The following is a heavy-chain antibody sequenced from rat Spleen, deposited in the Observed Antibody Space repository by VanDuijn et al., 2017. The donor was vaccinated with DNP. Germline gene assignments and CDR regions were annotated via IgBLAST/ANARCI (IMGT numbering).Heavy chain of an antibody. CDR2: IVYDGSRT. CDR1: GFTFSNYY. D-gene: IGHD1-2*01. Sequence: EVQLVESGGGLVQPGRSMKLSCAASGFTFSNYYMAWVRQAPTKGLEWVATIVYDGSRTYYRDSVKGRFTISRDNAKNTQYLRMDSLRSEDTATYYCARHRAIAAIWDYWGQGVMVTVSS. CDR3: ARHRAIAAIWDY. V-gene: IGHV5-22*01. J-gene: IGHJ2*01.